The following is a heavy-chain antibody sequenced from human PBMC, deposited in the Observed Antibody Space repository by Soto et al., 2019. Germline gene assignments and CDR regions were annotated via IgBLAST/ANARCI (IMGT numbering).Heavy chain of an antibody. CDR1: GFTFSSYG. CDR2: ISYDGSNK. Sequence: SCAASGFTFSSYGMHWVRQAPGKGLEWVAVISYDGSNKYYADSVKGRFTISRDNSKNTLYLQMNSLRAEDTAVYYCAKDSQGSSWYVGGYYYYYYGMDVWGQGTTVTVSS. V-gene: IGHV3-30*18. J-gene: IGHJ6*02. D-gene: IGHD6-13*01. CDR3: AKDSQGSSWYVGGYYYYYYGMDV.